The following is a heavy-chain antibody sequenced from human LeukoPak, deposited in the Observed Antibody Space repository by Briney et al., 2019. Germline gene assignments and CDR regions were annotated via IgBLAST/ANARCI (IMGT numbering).Heavy chain of an antibody. CDR2: INHSGST. CDR3: ASAYSSSWEYDY. J-gene: IGHJ4*02. V-gene: IGHV4-34*01. CDR1: GGSFSGYY. D-gene: IGHD6-13*01. Sequence: SETLSLTCAVYGGSFSGYYWSWIRQPPGKGLEWIGEINHSGSTNYNPSLKSRVTISVDTSKNQFSLELSSVTAADTAVYYCASAYSSSWEYDYWGQGTLVTVSS.